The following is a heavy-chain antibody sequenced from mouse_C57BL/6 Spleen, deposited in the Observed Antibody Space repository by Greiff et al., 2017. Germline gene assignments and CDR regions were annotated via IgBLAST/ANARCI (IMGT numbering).Heavy chain of an antibody. D-gene: IGHD1-1*01. V-gene: IGHV1-80*01. CDR1: GYAFSSYW. CDR3: ARERFIPTVVNYFDY. CDR2: IYPGDGDT. Sequence: QVQLQQSGAELVKPGASVKISCKASGYAFSSYWMNWVKQRPGKGLEWIGQIYPGDGDTNYNGKFKGKATLTADKSSSTAYMQLSSLPSEDSAVYFCARERFIPTVVNYFDYWGQGTTLTVSS. J-gene: IGHJ2*01.